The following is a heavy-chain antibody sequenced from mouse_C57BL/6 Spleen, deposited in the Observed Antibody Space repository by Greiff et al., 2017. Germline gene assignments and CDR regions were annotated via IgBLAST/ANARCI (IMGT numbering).Heavy chain of an antibody. J-gene: IGHJ4*01. V-gene: IGHV5-17*01. CDR2: ISSGSSTI. Sequence: EVMLVESGGGLVKPGGSLKLSCAASGFTFSDYGMHWVRQAPEKGLEWVAYISSGSSTIYYADPVKGRFTISRANAKNTLFLQMTRLRSEDTAMYYCARRISHNYYGRSYGRDYWGQGTSVTVSS. CDR1: GFTFSDYG. D-gene: IGHD1-1*01. CDR3: ARRISHNYYGRSYGRDY.